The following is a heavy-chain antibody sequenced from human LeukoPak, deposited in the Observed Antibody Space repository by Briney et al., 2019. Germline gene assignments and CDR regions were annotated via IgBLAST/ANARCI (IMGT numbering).Heavy chain of an antibody. CDR1: GGSISSDY. D-gene: IGHD3-10*01. V-gene: IGHV4-4*07. CDR2: IYISGST. Sequence: SETLSLTCTVSGGSISGGSISSDYWSWIRQPAGKGLEWIGRIYISGSTNSNPSLKSRVSMSVDTSKNQFSLKLTSATAADTAVYYCARGRYYGSGTLVYFDYWGQGTLVTVSS. CDR3: ARGRYYGSGTLVYFDY. J-gene: IGHJ4*02.